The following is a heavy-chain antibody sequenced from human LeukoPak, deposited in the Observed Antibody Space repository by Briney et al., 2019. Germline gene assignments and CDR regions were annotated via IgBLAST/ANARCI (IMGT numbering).Heavy chain of an antibody. D-gene: IGHD6-25*01. CDR2: MSTSGNS. J-gene: IGHJ5*02. CDR3: ARESGSMRWFDP. Sequence: PSETLSLTCTVSGGSISGYYWNWIRQPAGKGLEWIGRMSTSGNSNYIPSLVSRVTMSVDTSKNQFSLNLSSVAAADTAVYYCARESGSMRWFDPWGQGTLVTVSS. CDR1: GGSISGYY. V-gene: IGHV4-4*07.